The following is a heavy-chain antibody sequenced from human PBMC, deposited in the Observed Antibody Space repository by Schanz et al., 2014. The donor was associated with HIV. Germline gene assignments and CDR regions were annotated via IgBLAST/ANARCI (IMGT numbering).Heavy chain of an antibody. D-gene: IGHD2-2*02. V-gene: IGHV3-30*03. J-gene: IGHJ5*02. Sequence: QVQLVESGGGVVQPGRSLILSCAASRFSFRGYGMHWVRQTPGKGLEWVAVISYDGSNKYYVDSVKGRCTISRGNSKNTLYLQMNSLRAEDTAVYYCARSPEYLGWFDPWGQGTQVTVSS. CDR1: RFSFRGYG. CDR3: ARSPEYLGWFDP. CDR2: ISYDGSNK.